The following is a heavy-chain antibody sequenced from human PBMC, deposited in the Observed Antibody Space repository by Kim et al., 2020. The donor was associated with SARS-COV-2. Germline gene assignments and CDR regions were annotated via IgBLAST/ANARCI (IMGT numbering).Heavy chain of an antibody. CDR3: ARQQLVEHNFDY. D-gene: IGHD6-13*01. V-gene: IGHV4-39*01. J-gene: IGHJ4*02. Sequence: YTPSLKIRVTISVDTSKNQFSLKLSSVTAADTAVYYCARQQLVEHNFDYWGQGTLVTVSS.